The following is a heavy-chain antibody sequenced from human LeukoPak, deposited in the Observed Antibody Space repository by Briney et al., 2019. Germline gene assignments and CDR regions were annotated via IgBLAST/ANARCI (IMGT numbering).Heavy chain of an antibody. Sequence: PGGSLRLSCAASGFTFSNAWMSWVPQAPGKGLEWVGRIKSKTDGGTTDYAAPVKGRFTISRDDSKNTLYLQMNSLKTEDTAVYYCTTRLAYDFWSGYYRLGTFDYWGQGTLVTVSS. CDR2: IKSKTDGGTT. CDR3: TTRLAYDFWSGYYRLGTFDY. J-gene: IGHJ4*02. D-gene: IGHD3-3*01. CDR1: GFTFSNAW. V-gene: IGHV3-15*01.